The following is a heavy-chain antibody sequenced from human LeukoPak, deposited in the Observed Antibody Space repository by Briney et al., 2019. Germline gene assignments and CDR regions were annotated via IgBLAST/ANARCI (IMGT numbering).Heavy chain of an antibody. V-gene: IGHV4-59*13. CDR3: ARDRVGGATAAFDI. CDR1: GGSISSYY. J-gene: IGHJ3*02. D-gene: IGHD1-26*01. Sequence: SETLSLTCTVSGGSISSYYWSWVRQPPGKGLEWIGFIYYSGSTNYNPSLKSRVAISVDRSKNQFSLKLSSVTAADTAVYYCARDRVGGATAAFDIWGQGTMVTASS. CDR2: IYYSGST.